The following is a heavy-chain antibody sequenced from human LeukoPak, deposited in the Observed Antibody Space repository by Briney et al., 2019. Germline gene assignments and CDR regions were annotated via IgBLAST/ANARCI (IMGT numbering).Heavy chain of an antibody. CDR1: GFTFPNYW. CDR3: ARGALWFGRNHRIDY. J-gene: IGHJ4*02. D-gene: IGHD3-10*01. V-gene: IGHV3-74*01. CDR2: INSDGTGK. Sequence: PGGSLRLSCAASGFTFPNYWMHWVRQAQGKGLVWVSRINSDGTGKNYADSVKGRFTISRDSAKSTLYLQMNSLRADDTAVYYCARGALWFGRNHRIDYWGQGTLVTVSS.